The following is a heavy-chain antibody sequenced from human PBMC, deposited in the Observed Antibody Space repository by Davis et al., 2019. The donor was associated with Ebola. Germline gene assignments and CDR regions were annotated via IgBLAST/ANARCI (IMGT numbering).Heavy chain of an antibody. D-gene: IGHD3-22*01. CDR1: GGSFSGYY. Sequence: MPSETLSLTCAVYGGSFSGYYWTWIRQPPGKGLEWIGEINHSGSTNYNPSLKSRVTISVDKSKNQFSLKLSSVTAADTAVYYCARDYYDSSGYYPLYYFDYWGQGTLVTVSS. CDR2: INHSGST. J-gene: IGHJ4*02. CDR3: ARDYYDSSGYYPLYYFDY. V-gene: IGHV4-34*01.